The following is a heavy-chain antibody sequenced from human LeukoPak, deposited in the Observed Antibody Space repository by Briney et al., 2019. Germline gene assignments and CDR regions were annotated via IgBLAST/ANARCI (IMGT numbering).Heavy chain of an antibody. Sequence: SVKVSCKASGGTFSSYAISWVRQAPGQGLEWMGRIIPIFGIANYAQKFQGRVTITADKSTRTAYMELSSLRSEDTAVYYCARVGRRFLEWSLDVWGQGTTVTVSS. CDR3: ARVGRRFLEWSLDV. D-gene: IGHD3-3*01. CDR2: IIPIFGIA. V-gene: IGHV1-69*04. J-gene: IGHJ6*01. CDR1: GGTFSSYA.